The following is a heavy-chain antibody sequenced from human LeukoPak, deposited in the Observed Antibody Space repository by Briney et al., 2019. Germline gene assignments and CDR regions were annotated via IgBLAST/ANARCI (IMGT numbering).Heavy chain of an antibody. CDR1: GGSFSGYY. Sequence: SETLSLTCAVYGGSFSGYYWSWIRQPPGKGLEWIGEINHSGSTNYNPSLKSRVTISVDTSKNQFSLKLSSVTAADTAVYYCARAPKPRGHRFDPWGQGTLVTVSS. J-gene: IGHJ5*02. V-gene: IGHV4-34*01. CDR2: INHSGST. CDR3: ARAPKPRGHRFDP.